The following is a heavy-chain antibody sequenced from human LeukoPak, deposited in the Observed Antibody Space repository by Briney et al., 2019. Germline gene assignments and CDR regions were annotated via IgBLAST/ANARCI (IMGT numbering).Heavy chain of an antibody. CDR1: GGSISSYY. CDR2: IYYSGST. CDR3: ARDQSRGIAAASNNWFDP. V-gene: IGHV4-59*01. J-gene: IGHJ5*02. D-gene: IGHD6-13*01. Sequence: SETLSLTCTVSGGSISSYYWSWIRQPPGKGLEWIGYIYYSGSTNYNPSLKSRVTISVDTSKNQFSLKLSSVTAADTAVYYCARDQSRGIAAASNNWFDPWGQGTLVTVSS.